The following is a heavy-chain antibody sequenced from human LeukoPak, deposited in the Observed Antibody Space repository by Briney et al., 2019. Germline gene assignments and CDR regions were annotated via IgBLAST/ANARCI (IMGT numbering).Heavy chain of an antibody. CDR3: VRQNSDYYYYYLDV. Sequence: NTSETLSLTCTVSGGSVSSSSSYWAWIRQPPGRGLEWIGSVYYSGTTYYNTSLESRVTISEDRSRNRFSLMLSSVTAADTAVYYCVRQNSDYYYYYLDVWGEGTTVIVSS. D-gene: IGHD1-7*01. CDR1: GGSVSSSSSY. V-gene: IGHV4-39*01. J-gene: IGHJ6*03. CDR2: VYYSGTT.